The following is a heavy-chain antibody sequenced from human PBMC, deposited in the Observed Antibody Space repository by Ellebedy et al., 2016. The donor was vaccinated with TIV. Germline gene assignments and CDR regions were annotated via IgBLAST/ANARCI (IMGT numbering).Heavy chain of an antibody. CDR2: IYYSGST. CDR1: GGSISSGGYY. J-gene: IGHJ5*02. Sequence: SETLSLXCTVSGGSISSGGYYWSWIRQHPGKGLEWIGYIYYSGSTYYNPSLKSRVTISVDTSKNQFSLKLSSVTAADTAVYYCARTGYDILTGYGGWFDPWGQGTLVTVSS. V-gene: IGHV4-31*03. D-gene: IGHD3-9*01. CDR3: ARTGYDILTGYGGWFDP.